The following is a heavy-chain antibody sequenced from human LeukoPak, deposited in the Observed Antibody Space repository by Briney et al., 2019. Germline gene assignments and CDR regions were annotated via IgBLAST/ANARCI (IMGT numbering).Heavy chain of an antibody. CDR2: INHSGST. V-gene: IGHV4-34*01. Sequence: SETLSLTCAVYGGSFSGYYWSWIRQPPGKGLEWVGEINHSGSTNYNPSLKSRVTISVDTSKNQFSLKLSSVTAADTAVYYCARVPWLGESFFDYWGQGTLVTVSS. J-gene: IGHJ4*02. CDR1: GGSFSGYY. D-gene: IGHD3-10*01. CDR3: ARVPWLGESFFDY.